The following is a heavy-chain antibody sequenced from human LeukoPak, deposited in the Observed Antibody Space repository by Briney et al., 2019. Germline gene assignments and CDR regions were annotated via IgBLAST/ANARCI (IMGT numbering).Heavy chain of an antibody. CDR1: GFTFSSYA. J-gene: IGHJ4*02. CDR3: ARERLRTHSAFEY. CDR2: ISYDGSNK. D-gene: IGHD3-16*01. V-gene: IGHV3-30-3*01. Sequence: PGGSLRLSCAASGFTFSSYAMHWVRQAPGKGLEWVAVISYDGSNKYYADSVKGRFTISRDNSKNTLYLQMNSLRAEDTAVYYCARERLRTHSAFEYWGQGTLVTVSS.